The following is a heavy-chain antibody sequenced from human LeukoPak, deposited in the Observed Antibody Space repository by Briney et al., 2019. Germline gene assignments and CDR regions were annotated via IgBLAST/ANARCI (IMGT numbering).Heavy chain of an antibody. D-gene: IGHD3-3*01. Sequence: PGGSLRLSCAASGFTFRLYSMNWVRQAPGKGLEWVSYISSSGSSIYYADSVKGRFTISRDNAKNSLCLQMNSLRVEDTAVYYCARPPSITNPYYGLDVWGQGTTVTVSS. V-gene: IGHV3-48*04. CDR1: GFTFRLYS. J-gene: IGHJ6*02. CDR3: ARPPSITNPYYGLDV. CDR2: ISSSGSSI.